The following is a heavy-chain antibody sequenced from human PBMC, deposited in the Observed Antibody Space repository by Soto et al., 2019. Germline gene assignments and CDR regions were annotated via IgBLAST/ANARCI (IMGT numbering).Heavy chain of an antibody. CDR2: IDPSDSYT. CDR1: GYSFTSYW. CDR3: ASDIVVVPAYDAFDI. J-gene: IGHJ3*02. Sequence: GESLKISCKGSGYSFTSYWISWVRQMPGKGLEWMGRIDPSDSYTNYSPSFQGHVTISADKSISTAYLQWSSLKASDTAMYYCASDIVVVPAYDAFDIWGQGTMVTVSS. D-gene: IGHD2-2*01. V-gene: IGHV5-10-1*01.